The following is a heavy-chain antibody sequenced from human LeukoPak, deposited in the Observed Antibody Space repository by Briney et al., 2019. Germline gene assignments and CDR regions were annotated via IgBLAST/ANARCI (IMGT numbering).Heavy chain of an antibody. CDR1: GFTFSSYA. CDR2: ISGSGGST. CDR3: AKVPFLSSGWPDYYFDY. V-gene: IGHV3-23*01. Sequence: GGSLRLSCAASGFTFSSYAMSWVRQAPGKGLKWVSAISGSGGSTYYADSVKGRFTISRDNSKNTLYLQMNSLRAEDTAVYYCAKVPFLSSGWPDYYFDYWGQGTLVTVSS. D-gene: IGHD6-19*01. J-gene: IGHJ4*02.